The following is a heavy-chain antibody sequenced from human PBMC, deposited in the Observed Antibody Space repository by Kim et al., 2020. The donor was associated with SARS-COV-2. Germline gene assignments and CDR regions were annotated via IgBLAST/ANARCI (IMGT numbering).Heavy chain of an antibody. CDR3: ARDHCSSTSCYVFLDY. D-gene: IGHD2-2*01. V-gene: IGHV3-33*01. J-gene: IGHJ4*02. CDR1: GFTFSSYG. CDR2: IWYDGSNK. Sequence: GGSLRLSCAASGFTFSSYGMHWVRQAPGKGLEWVAVIWYDGSNKYYADSVKGRFTISRDNSKNTLYLQMNSLRAEDTAVYYCARDHCSSTSCYVFLDYWGQGTLVTVSS.